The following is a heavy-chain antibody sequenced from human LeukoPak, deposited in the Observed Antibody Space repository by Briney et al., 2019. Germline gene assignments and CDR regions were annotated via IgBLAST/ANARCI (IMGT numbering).Heavy chain of an antibody. CDR2: ISYSGST. V-gene: IGHV4-39*01. D-gene: IGHD2-2*01. CDR3: ARIPIVIVPAYFDS. Sequence: PSETLSLTCTVSGGSINSSSSQWGWIRQPPGKGLEWIGSISYSGSTYYKPSLKSRVTVSVDTSKNQFSLKLSSVTAADTAVYFCARIPIVIVPAYFDSSGQGTLVTVSS. CDR1: GGSINSSSSQ. J-gene: IGHJ4*02.